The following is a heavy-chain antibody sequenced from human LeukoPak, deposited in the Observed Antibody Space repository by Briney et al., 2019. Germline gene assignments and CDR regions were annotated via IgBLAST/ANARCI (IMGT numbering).Heavy chain of an antibody. V-gene: IGHV3-53*01. CDR2: IYSGGST. CDR1: GFTVSSNY. D-gene: IGHD5-24*01. CDR3: ARARDGYNYYPFDY. J-gene: IGHJ4*02. Sequence: GGSLRLSCAASGFTVSSNYMSWVRQAPGKGLEWVSVIYSGGSTYYADSVKGRFTISRDNAKNSLYLQMNSLRAGDTAVYYCARARDGYNYYPFDYWGQGTLVTVSS.